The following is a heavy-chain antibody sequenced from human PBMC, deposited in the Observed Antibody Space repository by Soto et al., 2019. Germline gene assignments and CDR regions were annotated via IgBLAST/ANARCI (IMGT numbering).Heavy chain of an antibody. CDR3: VRKGTGVAGAFDY. J-gene: IGHJ4*02. D-gene: IGHD6-13*01. CDR2: IHYTGTT. V-gene: IGHV4-39*01. Sequence: QLQLQESGPGLMQPSETLSLTCTVSGGSVASGAYYWNWIRQSPGKGLEWIGNIHYTGTTYHNPALTSRLXXSXDXFKNQFSLRLSSVTAADTAVYYCVRKGTGVAGAFDYWGQGTLVTVSS. CDR1: GGSVASGAYY.